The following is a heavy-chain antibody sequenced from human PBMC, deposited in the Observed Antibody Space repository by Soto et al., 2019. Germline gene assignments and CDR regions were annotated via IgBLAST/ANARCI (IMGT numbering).Heavy chain of an antibody. Sequence: QVQLVESGGGVVQPGRSLRLSCAASGFTFSSYAMHWVRQAPGKGLEWVAVMSYDGSNKYYADSVKGRFTISRDNSKNTLYLQMNSLRAEDTAVYYCARDLSVDILTGYLYYYYGMDVWGQGTTVTVSS. V-gene: IGHV3-30-3*01. CDR1: GFTFSSYA. J-gene: IGHJ6*02. D-gene: IGHD3-9*01. CDR2: MSYDGSNK. CDR3: ARDLSVDILTGYLYYYYGMDV.